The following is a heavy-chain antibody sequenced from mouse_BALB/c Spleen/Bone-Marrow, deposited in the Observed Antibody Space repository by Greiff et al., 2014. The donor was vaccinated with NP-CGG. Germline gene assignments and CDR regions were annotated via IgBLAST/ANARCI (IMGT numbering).Heavy chain of an antibody. CDR3: TRLSLLRGYFDY. J-gene: IGHJ2*01. Sequence: QVQLQQSGAELAKPGTSVKLSCKASGYTFTSYYIYWVKQRPGQGLKWIGEINPSNGGTNFNEKFKSKATLTVDKSSSTAYMQLSSLTSEDSAVYYCTRLSLLRGYFDYWGQGTTLTVSS. CDR2: INPSNGGT. CDR1: GYTFTSYY. D-gene: IGHD1-2*01. V-gene: IGHV1S81*02.